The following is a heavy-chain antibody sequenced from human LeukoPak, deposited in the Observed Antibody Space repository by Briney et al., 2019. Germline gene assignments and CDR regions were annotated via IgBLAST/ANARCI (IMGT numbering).Heavy chain of an antibody. CDR2: INPSGGST. Sequence: GASVNVSCTASGYTFTSYYMHWVRQAPGQGLEWMGIINPSGGSTSYAQKFQGRVTMTRDTSTSTVYMELSSLGSEDTAVYYCARIAAAGNLDYWGQGTLVTVSS. CDR1: GYTFTSYY. CDR3: ARIAAAGNLDY. V-gene: IGHV1-46*01. D-gene: IGHD6-13*01. J-gene: IGHJ4*01.